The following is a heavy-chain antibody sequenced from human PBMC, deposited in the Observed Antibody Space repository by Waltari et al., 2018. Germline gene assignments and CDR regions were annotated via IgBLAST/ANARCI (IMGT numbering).Heavy chain of an antibody. V-gene: IGHV3-73*02. Sequence: EVQLVESGGGLVQPGGSLKLSCAASGFTFSGSAMHWVRQASGKGVEWVGRMRSKVNSYATTYAASVKGRFTISRDDSKNTAYLQMNSLKREDTAVYYCTSVYSYAYDPYGMDVWGRGTTVTVSS. D-gene: IGHD5-18*01. CDR2: MRSKVNSYAT. CDR1: GFTFSGSA. J-gene: IGHJ6*02. CDR3: TSVYSYAYDPYGMDV.